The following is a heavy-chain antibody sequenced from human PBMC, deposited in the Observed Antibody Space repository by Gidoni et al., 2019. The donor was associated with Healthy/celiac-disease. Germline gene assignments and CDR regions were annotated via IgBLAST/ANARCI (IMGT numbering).Heavy chain of an antibody. CDR2: SSWNSGSI. D-gene: IGHD3-3*01. CDR1: GFTFDDYA. Sequence: EVQLVESGGGLVQPGRSLRLSCAASGFTFDDYAMHCVRQAPGKGLEWGAGSSWNSGSIGYADSVKGRFTISRDNAKNSLYLQMNSLRAEDTALYYCAKDSASGATIFGVVIAAGYFDYWGQGTLVTVSS. J-gene: IGHJ4*02. V-gene: IGHV3-9*01. CDR3: AKDSASGATIFGVVIAAGYFDY.